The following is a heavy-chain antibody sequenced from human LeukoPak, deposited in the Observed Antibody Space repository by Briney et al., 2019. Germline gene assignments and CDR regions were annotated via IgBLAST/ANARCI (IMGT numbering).Heavy chain of an antibody. CDR3: ARKSRLGYYFDY. CDR2: IYYSGST. D-gene: IGHD2-2*01. J-gene: IGHJ4*02. CDR1: GYSISSSDW. V-gene: IGHV4-28*01. Sequence: SETLSLTCAVSGYSISSSDWWGWIRQPPGKGLEWIGNIYYSGSTYYNPSLKSRVTMSVDTSKNRFSLKLSPVTAVDTAVYYCARKSRLGYYFDYWGQGTLVTVSS.